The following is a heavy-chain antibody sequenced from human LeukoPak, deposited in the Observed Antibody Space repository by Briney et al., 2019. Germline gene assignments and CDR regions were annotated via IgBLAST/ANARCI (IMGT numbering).Heavy chain of an antibody. D-gene: IGHD5-18*01. CDR2: ISSSSSYI. CDR1: GFTFSSYS. V-gene: IGHV3-21*01. CDR3: ARDSDTAMVTDYYYMDI. Sequence: GGSLRLSCAASGFTFSSYSMNWVRQAPGKGLEWVSSISSSSSYIYYADSVKGRFTISRDNAKNSLYLQMSSLRAEDTAVYCCARDSDTAMVTDYYYMDIWGKGTTVTVSS. J-gene: IGHJ6*03.